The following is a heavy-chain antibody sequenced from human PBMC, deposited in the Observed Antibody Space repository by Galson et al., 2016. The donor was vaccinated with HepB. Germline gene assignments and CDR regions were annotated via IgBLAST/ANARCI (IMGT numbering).Heavy chain of an antibody. CDR2: IKEDGTEK. CDR3: ARYSLGSFPRTSTYYTGGGFDP. Sequence: SLRLSCAASGFSFSTYWMSWVRQAPGKGLEWVAHIKEDGTEKYYVDSVKGRFTISRDNAKNSLYLQMNSLRAEDTAIYYCARYSLGSFPRTSTYYTGGGFDPWGQGTLVTVSS. D-gene: IGHD3-3*01. V-gene: IGHV3-7*01. J-gene: IGHJ5*02. CDR1: GFSFSTYW.